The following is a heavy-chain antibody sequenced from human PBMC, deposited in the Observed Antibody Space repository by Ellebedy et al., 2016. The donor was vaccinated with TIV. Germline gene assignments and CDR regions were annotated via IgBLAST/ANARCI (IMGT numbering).Heavy chain of an antibody. D-gene: IGHD6-19*01. CDR2: IIPILGIA. CDR3: ARGEPGIAVGNWFDP. Sequence: AASVKVSCKASGGTFSSYAISWARQAPGQGLEWMGRIIPILGIANYAQKFQGRVTITADKSTSTAYMELSSLRSEDTAVYYCARGEPGIAVGNWFDPWGQGTLVTVSS. CDR1: GGTFSSYA. J-gene: IGHJ5*02. V-gene: IGHV1-69*04.